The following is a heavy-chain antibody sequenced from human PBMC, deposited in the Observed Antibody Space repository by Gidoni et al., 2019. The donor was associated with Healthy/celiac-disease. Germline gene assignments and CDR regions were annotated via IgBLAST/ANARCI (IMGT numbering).Heavy chain of an antibody. CDR3: ARGARDPGYSYGTFDY. V-gene: IGHV4-34*01. CDR1: GGSFSGYY. CDR2: INHSGST. D-gene: IGHD5-18*01. Sequence: QVQLQQWGAGLLKPSETLSLTCAVYGGSFSGYYWSWIRQPPGKGLEWIGEINHSGSTNYNPSLKSRVTISVDTSKNQFSLKLSSVTAADTAVYYCARGARDPGYSYGTFDYWGQGTLVTVSS. J-gene: IGHJ4*02.